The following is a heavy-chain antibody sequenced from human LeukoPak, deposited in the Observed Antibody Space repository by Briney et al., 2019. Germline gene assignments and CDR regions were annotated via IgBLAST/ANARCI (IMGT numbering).Heavy chain of an antibody. CDR1: GYSFTAYY. Sequence: ASVKVSCKASGYSFTAYYMHWVRQAPGQGLEWMGWINPNTGGTNYAQKFQGRVTVTRDTSISTAYMELNSLGSDGTAVYYCARADCVGSSCYGMDVWGQGSTVTVSS. CDR2: INPNTGGT. J-gene: IGHJ6*02. CDR3: ARADCVGSSCYGMDV. D-gene: IGHD6-13*01. V-gene: IGHV1-2*02.